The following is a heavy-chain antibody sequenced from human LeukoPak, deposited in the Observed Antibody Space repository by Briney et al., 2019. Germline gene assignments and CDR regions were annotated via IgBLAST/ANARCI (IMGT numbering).Heavy chain of an antibody. V-gene: IGHV3-74*01. Sequence: GGSLRLSCAASGFTFSLYWMHWVRQTPAKGLVWVSRLNSDGSVTTYADSVKGRFTISRDNAKNTLYLQMNNLKPEDTALYYCVREFCGGDCYTDFWGQGTLVTVSS. J-gene: IGHJ4*02. CDR2: LNSDGSVT. CDR3: VREFCGGDCYTDF. CDR1: GFTFSLYW. D-gene: IGHD2-21*02.